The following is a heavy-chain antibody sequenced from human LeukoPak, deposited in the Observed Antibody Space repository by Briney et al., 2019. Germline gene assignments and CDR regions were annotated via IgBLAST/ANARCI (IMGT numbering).Heavy chain of an antibody. CDR3: ARGQMRITMVRGVIGWFDP. Sequence: ASVTVSCKASGYTFTGHYMHWVRQAPGQGLEWMGWINPNSGGTNYAQKFQGRVTMTRDTSISTAYMELSRLRSDDTAVYYCARGQMRITMVRGVIGWFDPWGQGTLVTVSS. CDR1: GYTFTGHY. CDR2: INPNSGGT. D-gene: IGHD3-10*01. J-gene: IGHJ5*02. V-gene: IGHV1-2*02.